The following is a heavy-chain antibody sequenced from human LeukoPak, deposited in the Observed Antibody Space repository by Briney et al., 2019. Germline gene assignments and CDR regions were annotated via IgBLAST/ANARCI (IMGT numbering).Heavy chain of an antibody. CDR3: ARQVLEMTAMYAFDI. J-gene: IGHJ3*02. V-gene: IGHV4-39*01. Sequence: SETLSLTCTASGGSIRSSSCYWGWIRQPPGKGLEWIGSIYYDGSPYYNPSLKSRVTISVDTSKNQFSLKVRSVTAADTAVYYCARQVLEMTAMYAFDIWGQGTIVTVSS. D-gene: IGHD5-24*01. CDR2: IYYDGSP. CDR1: GGSIRSSSCY.